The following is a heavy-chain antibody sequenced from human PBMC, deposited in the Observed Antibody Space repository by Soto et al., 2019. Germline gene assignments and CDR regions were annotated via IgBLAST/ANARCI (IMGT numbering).Heavy chain of an antibody. Sequence: QVQLQESGPGLVKPSQTLSLMCTVSGVPISGSDYHWSWIRQSPGKGLEWIGYIFPSGATHYNSSLGSRITMSVETSKSQFSLRLTAVTAADTAVYFCARGSAAKRYFDLWGRGTLVIVSS. CDR1: GVPISGSDYH. V-gene: IGHV4-30-4*01. J-gene: IGHJ2*01. D-gene: IGHD5-18*01. CDR3: ARGSAAKRYFDL. CDR2: IFPSGAT.